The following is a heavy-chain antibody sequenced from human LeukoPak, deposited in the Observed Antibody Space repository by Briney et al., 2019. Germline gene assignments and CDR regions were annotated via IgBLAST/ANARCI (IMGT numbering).Heavy chain of an antibody. Sequence: SETLSLTCSVSGGSIGSSSYYWGWIRQPPGKGLEWIGSIFRTGSTYYSASLESRVSISVDTSKNHIALKVTSVTAADTAVYFCARRVGFYGSGSLNYFDPWGQGILVSVSS. CDR1: GGSIGSSSYY. CDR3: ARRVGFYGSGSLNYFDP. V-gene: IGHV4-39*02. J-gene: IGHJ5*01. D-gene: IGHD3-10*01. CDR2: IFRTGST.